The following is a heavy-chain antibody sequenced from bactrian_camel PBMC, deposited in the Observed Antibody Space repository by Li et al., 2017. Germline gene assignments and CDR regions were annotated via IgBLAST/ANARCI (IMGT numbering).Heavy chain of an antibody. CDR1: GYTFRHC. CDR2: IDPDGST. Sequence: QLVESGGGSVQAGGSLRLSCEASGYTFRHCIGWFRQAPGNPGKEREGVAAIDPDGSTSYADSVKGRFTVSRDNAKNTVYLQMNSLTFEDTALYYCAISNTFPVDSWTLRNYRYWGQGTQVTVS. J-gene: IGHJ4*01. V-gene: IGHV3S53*01. CDR3: AISNTFPVDSWTLRNYRY. D-gene: IGHD6*01.